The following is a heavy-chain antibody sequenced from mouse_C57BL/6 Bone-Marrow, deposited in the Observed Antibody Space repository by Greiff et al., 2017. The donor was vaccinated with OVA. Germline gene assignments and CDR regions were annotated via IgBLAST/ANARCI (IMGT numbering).Heavy chain of an antibody. V-gene: IGHV5-9-1*02. CDR2: ISSGGDYI. J-gene: IGHJ3*01. D-gene: IGHD1-2*01. CDR3: TRPSATLRWFAY. CDR1: GFTFSSYA. Sequence: EVQVVESGAGLVKPGGSLKLSCAASGFTFSSYAMSWVRQTPEKRLEWVAYISSGGDYIYYAATVKGRFTISRDNARNTLYLQMSILKSEDTAMYYCTRPSATLRWFAYWGQGTLVTVSA.